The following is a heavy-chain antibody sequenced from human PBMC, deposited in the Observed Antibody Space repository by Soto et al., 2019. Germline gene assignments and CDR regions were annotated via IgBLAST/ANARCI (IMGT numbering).Heavy chain of an antibody. Sequence: SETLSLTCTVSGGSISSYYWSWIRQPPGKGLEWIGYIYYSGSTNYNTSLKSRVTITVDKSKNHFSLKLGSVTAADTAGYYCARTRYCSSTSCSNFDYWGQGTLVTVSS. J-gene: IGHJ4*02. CDR1: GGSISSYY. CDR2: IYYSGST. V-gene: IGHV4-59*01. CDR3: ARTRYCSSTSCSNFDY. D-gene: IGHD2-2*01.